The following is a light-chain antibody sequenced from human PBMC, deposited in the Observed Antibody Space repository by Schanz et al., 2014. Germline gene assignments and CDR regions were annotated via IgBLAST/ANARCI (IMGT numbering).Light chain of an antibody. J-gene: IGKJ3*01. CDR2: GAS. CDR3: QQRSNWPRVT. Sequence: EIVLTQSPATLSLSPGERATLSCRASQSVRSYLAWYQQKPGQAPRLLIYGASTRATGIPARFSGSGSGTDFTLTISSLEPEDFAVYYCQQRSNWPRVTFGPGTKVDIK. CDR1: QSVRSY. V-gene: IGKV3-11*01.